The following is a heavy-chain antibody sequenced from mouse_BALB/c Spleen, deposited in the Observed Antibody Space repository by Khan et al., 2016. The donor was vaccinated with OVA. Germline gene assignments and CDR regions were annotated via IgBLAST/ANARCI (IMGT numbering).Heavy chain of an antibody. CDR3: ARDSNFDY. J-gene: IGHJ2*01. V-gene: IGHV5-17*02. Sequence: EVELVESGGGLVQPGGSRKLSCAASGFTFSRFGMHWVRQAPEKGLEWVAYISSGSSNIYYADTVKGRFTISRDNPKNTLFLQMTSLRSEDTAMYYCARDSNFDYWGQGTTLTVSS. CDR1: GFTFSRFG. CDR2: ISSGSSNI.